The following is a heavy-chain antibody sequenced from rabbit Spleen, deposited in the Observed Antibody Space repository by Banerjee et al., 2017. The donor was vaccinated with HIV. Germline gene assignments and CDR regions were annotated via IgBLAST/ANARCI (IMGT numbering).Heavy chain of an antibody. CDR3: ARPYVSLSGYYL. V-gene: IGHV1S45*01. J-gene: IGHJ4*01. D-gene: IGHD1-1*01. CDR1: GFTISSSYW. Sequence: QEQLVESGGGLVQPEGFLTLTCTASGFTISSSYWICWVRQAPGKGLEWIACIYTGSSDTTYYASWAKGRFTITRSTSLHTVTLQLNSLTAADTATYFCARPYVSLSGYYLWGPGTLVTVS. CDR2: IYTGSSDTT.